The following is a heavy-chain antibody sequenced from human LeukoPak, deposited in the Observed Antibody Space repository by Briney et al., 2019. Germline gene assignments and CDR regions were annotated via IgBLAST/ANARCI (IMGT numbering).Heavy chain of an antibody. CDR2: ISTFNGNP. V-gene: IGHV1-18*01. J-gene: IGHJ4*02. CDR1: GYTFTNYG. D-gene: IGHD3-9*01. Sequence: GASVRVSCKASGYTFTNYGVSWVRQAPGQGLEWMGWISTFNGNPKYAERLQGRLTMTTDTSTSTAYTELRSLRSDDTAVYYCARDLLLILTGYYREALDYWGQGTLVTVSS. CDR3: ARDLLLILTGYYREALDY.